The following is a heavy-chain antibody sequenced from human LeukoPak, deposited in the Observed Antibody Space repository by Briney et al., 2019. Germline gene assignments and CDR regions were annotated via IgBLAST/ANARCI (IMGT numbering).Heavy chain of an antibody. CDR3: ASHGITMIVVAPDDAFDI. J-gene: IGHJ3*02. CDR2: IKQDGSEK. CDR1: GFTFSSYW. Sequence: GGSLRLSCAASGFTFSSYWMSWVRQAPGKGLEWVANIKQDGSEKYYVHSVKGRFTISRDNAKNSLYLQMNSVRAEDTAVYYCASHGITMIVVAPDDAFDIWGQGTMVTVSS. V-gene: IGHV3-7*01. D-gene: IGHD3-22*01.